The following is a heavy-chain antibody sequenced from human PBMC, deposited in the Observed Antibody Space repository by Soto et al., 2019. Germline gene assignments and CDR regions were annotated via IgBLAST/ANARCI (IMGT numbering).Heavy chain of an antibody. CDR3: AREGTPDPYSSSCDRWFDP. J-gene: IGHJ5*02. V-gene: IGHV1-69*12. CDR2: IIPIFGTA. CDR1: GGTFSSYA. Sequence: QVQLVQSGAEVKKPGSSVKVSCKASGGTFSSYAISWVRQAPGQGLEWMGGIIPIFGTANYAQKFQGRVTITADESTSTAYMELSSLRSEDTAVYYCAREGTPDPYSSSCDRWFDPWGQGTLVTVSS. D-gene: IGHD6-6*01.